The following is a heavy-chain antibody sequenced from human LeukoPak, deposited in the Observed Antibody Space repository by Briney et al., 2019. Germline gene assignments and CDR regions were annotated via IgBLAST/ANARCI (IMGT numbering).Heavy chain of an antibody. D-gene: IGHD4-11*01. V-gene: IGHV4-34*01. CDR2: INHSGST. CDR3: ATPKQYGGFDY. CDR1: GGSFSGYY. J-gene: IGHJ4*02. Sequence: PSETLSLTCAVYGGSFSGYYWSWIRQPPGKGLEWIGEINHSGSTNYNPSLKSRVTISVDTSKNQFSLKLSSVTAADTAVYYCATPKQYGGFDYWGQGTLVTVSS.